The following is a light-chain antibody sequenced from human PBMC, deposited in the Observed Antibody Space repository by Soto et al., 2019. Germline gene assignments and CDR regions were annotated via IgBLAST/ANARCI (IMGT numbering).Light chain of an antibody. J-gene: IGKJ4*01. Sequence: EIVLTQSPGTLSWSPGERATLSCRASQSVSSYLAWYQQKPGQAPRLLIYDASNRATGIPARFSGSGSGTDFTLTISSLEPEDFAVYYCQQRSNWPLTFGGGTKVDIK. CDR1: QSVSSY. CDR3: QQRSNWPLT. CDR2: DAS. V-gene: IGKV3-11*01.